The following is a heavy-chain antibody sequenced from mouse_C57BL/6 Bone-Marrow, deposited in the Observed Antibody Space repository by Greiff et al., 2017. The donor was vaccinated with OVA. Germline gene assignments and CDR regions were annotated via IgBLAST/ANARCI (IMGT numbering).Heavy chain of an antibody. CDR2: INPNNGGT. CDR3: AKMDYGSSPFAY. Sequence: EVQLQQSGPELVKPGASVKISCKASGYTFTDYYMNWVKQSHGKSLEWIGAINPNNGGTSYNQKFKGKATLTVDKSSSTAYMELRSLTSEDSAVYYCAKMDYGSSPFAYWGQGTLVTVSA. D-gene: IGHD1-1*01. CDR1: GYTFTDYY. J-gene: IGHJ3*01. V-gene: IGHV1-26*01.